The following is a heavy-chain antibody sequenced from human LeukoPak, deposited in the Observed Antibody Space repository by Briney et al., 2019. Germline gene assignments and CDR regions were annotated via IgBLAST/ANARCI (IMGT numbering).Heavy chain of an antibody. CDR3: ARGGEDSPLWFEPKQYSFDY. Sequence: PGGSLRLSCAASGFIVSSNYMSWVRQPPGKGLEGVSIIYSGGTAYYADSVKGRFTISRDDSKNTLFLQMNNLRAEDTAVYYCARGGEDSPLWFEPKQYSFDYWGQGTQVTVSS. CDR1: GFIVSSNY. CDR2: IYSGGTA. D-gene: IGHD3-10*01. V-gene: IGHV3-53*01. J-gene: IGHJ4*02.